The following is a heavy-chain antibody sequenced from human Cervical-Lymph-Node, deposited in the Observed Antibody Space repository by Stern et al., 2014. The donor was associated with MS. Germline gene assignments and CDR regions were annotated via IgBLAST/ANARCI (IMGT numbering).Heavy chain of an antibody. D-gene: IGHD5-12*01. CDR2: IDWDDDK. CDR3: ARAYSDYDYAFDI. CDR1: GFSLSTTGMC. Sequence: QVTLRESGPALVKPTQTLTLTCTFSGFSLSTTGMCVSWIRQPPGKALEWLALIDWDDDKYYSTSLQTRLTISKDTSKNQVVLTMTNMDPVDTATYYCARAYSDYDYAFDIWGQGTMVTVSS. J-gene: IGHJ3*02. V-gene: IGHV2-70*01.